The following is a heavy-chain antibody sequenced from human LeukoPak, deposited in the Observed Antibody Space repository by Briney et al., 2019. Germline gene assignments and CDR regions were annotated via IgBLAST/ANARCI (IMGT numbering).Heavy chain of an antibody. Sequence: GGSLRLSWAASGFTFSSYSMNWVRQAPGKGLEGVSSISSSSSYIYYADSVKGRFTISRDNAKNSLYLQMNSLRAEDTAVYYCASADYYDSSGYFIPHYYYGMDVWGQGTTVTVSS. V-gene: IGHV3-21*01. J-gene: IGHJ6*02. D-gene: IGHD3-22*01. CDR3: ASADYYDSSGYFIPHYYYGMDV. CDR2: ISSSSSYI. CDR1: GFTFSSYS.